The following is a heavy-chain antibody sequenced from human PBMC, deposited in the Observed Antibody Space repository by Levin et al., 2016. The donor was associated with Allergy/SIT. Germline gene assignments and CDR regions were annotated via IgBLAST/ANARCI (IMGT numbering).Heavy chain of an antibody. CDR3: ARGPGYSSSWYGYYFDS. J-gene: IGHJ4*02. D-gene: IGHD6-13*01. V-gene: IGHV3-48*01. CDR2: ISSSLATI. CDR1: GFTFSDYS. Sequence: GESLKISCAASGFTFSDYSVNWVRQAPGKGLEWVPYISSSLATIYYADSVKGRCTISRDNAKNSLYLQLNSLRAEDTAVYYCARGPGYSSSWYGYYFDSWGQGTLVTVSS.